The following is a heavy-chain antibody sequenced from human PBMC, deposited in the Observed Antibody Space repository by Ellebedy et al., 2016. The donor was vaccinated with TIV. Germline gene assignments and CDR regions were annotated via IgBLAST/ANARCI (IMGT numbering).Heavy chain of an antibody. CDR2: IKQDGSEK. V-gene: IGHV3-7*01. D-gene: IGHD6-19*01. CDR1: GFTFSNYW. J-gene: IGHJ4*02. CDR3: ARDQWLGRAYYFDS. Sequence: GGSLRLSCATSGFTFSNYWMTWVRQAPGKGLEWVANIKQDGSEKYYVDSVKCRFSISRDNAKNSLYVQMNSLTDEDTAVYYCARDQWLGRAYYFDSWGQGTLVTVSS.